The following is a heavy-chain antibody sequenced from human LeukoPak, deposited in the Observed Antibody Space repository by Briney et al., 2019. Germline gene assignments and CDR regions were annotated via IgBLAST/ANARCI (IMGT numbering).Heavy chain of an antibody. J-gene: IGHJ6*03. D-gene: IGHD3-10*01. CDR1: GGTFSSYA. V-gene: IGHV1-69*05. CDR2: IIPIFGTA. CDR3: ARGSYIYGSGRSNYYYYMDV. Sequence: SVKVSCKASGGTFSSYAISWVRQAPGQGLEWMGGIIPIFGTANYAQKFQGRVTITTDESTSTAYMELSSLRSEDTAVYYCARGSYIYGSGRSNYYYYMDVWGKGTTVTVSS.